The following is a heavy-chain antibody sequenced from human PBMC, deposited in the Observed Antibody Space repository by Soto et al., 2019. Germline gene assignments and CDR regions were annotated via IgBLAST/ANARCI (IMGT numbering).Heavy chain of an antibody. CDR3: AKDPRDSGYDTYYFDY. Sequence: GGSLRLSCAASGFTFSSYAMSWVRQAPGKGLEWVSAISGSGGSTYYADSVKGRFTISRDNSKNTLYLQMNSLRAEDTAVYYCAKDPRDSGYDTYYFDYWGQGTLVTVSS. J-gene: IGHJ4*02. V-gene: IGHV3-23*01. CDR1: GFTFSSYA. D-gene: IGHD5-12*01. CDR2: ISGSGGST.